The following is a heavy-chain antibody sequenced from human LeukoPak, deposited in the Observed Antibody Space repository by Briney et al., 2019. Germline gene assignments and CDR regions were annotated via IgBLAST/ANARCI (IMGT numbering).Heavy chain of an antibody. V-gene: IGHV4-39*01. CDR2: IYYSGST. J-gene: IGHJ2*01. D-gene: IGHD3-22*01. CDR3: VRLKYSSGYYYDWYCDL. CDR1: SGSISSSSYY. Sequence: PSETLSLTCTVSSGSISSSSYYWGWIRQPPGKGLEWMGRIYYSGSTYYNPSLKSRVTISVDTSKKQFSLKLSLVTAANTAVYYCVRLKYSSGYYYDWYCDLWGRGPLVRVS.